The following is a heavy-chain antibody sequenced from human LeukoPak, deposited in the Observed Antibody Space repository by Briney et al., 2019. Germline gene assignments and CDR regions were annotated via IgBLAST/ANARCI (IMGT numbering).Heavy chain of an antibody. CDR2: ISYDGSNK. J-gene: IGHJ4*02. D-gene: IGHD3-10*01. CDR1: GFTFSSYD. V-gene: IGHV3-30-3*01. CDR3: ARDVLTDGSGSYNTFDY. Sequence: GGSLRLSCAASGFTFSSYDMHWVRQAPGKGLEWVSVISYDGSNKYYADSVKGRFTISRDNSKDTLYLQMNSLRAEDTAVYYCARDVLTDGSGSYNTFDYWGQGTLVTVSS.